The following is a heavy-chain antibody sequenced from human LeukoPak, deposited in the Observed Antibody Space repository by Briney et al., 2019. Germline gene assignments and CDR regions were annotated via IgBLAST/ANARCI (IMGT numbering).Heavy chain of an antibody. Sequence: VASVKVSCKASGGTFSSYAISWVRQAPGQGLEWMGGIIPIFGTANYAQKFQGRVTITTDESTSTAYMELSSLRSEDTAVYYCASAPTFIAADPIPNQYYYYYYMDVWGKGTTVTVSS. V-gene: IGHV1-69*05. J-gene: IGHJ6*03. CDR1: GGTFSSYA. CDR3: ASAPTFIAADPIPNQYYYYYYMDV. D-gene: IGHD6-13*01. CDR2: IIPIFGTA.